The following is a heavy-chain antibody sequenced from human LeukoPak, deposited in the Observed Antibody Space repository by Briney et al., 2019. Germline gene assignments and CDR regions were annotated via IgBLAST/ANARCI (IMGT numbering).Heavy chain of an antibody. D-gene: IGHD3-22*01. J-gene: IGHJ4*02. V-gene: IGHV4-34*01. CDR3: ARLDPTSYYYDSSGYPLFDY. CDR1: GGSLSGYY. CDR2: INHSGST. Sequence: SETLSLTCALYGGSLSGYYWSWIRQPPGKGLEWIGEINHSGSTNYNPSLKSLVTISVDTSKNQFSLKLSSVTAADTAVYYCARLDPTSYYYDSSGYPLFDYGGQGTLVTVSS.